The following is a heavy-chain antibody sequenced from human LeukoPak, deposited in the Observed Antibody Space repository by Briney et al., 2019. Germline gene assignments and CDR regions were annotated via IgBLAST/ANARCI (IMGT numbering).Heavy chain of an antibody. V-gene: IGHV1-46*01. CDR1: GYTFTIYY. CDR2: INPSGGST. D-gene: IGHD2-2*01. CDR3: ARVRVDDVVGGYCSRNSCPAPLGY. J-gene: IGHJ4*02. Sequence: ASVKVSFKASGYTFTIYYVHWVRQAPGQGRGGMGMINPSGGSTKYTQKFQGRVTMTTDTSTSTVYMYLSSLRSEDTAVYYCARVRVDDVVGGYCSRNSCPAPLGYWGQGPLVTVSS.